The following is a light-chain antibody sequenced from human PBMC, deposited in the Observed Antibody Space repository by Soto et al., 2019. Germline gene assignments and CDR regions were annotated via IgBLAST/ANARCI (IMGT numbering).Light chain of an antibody. V-gene: IGKV1-5*01. CDR1: QSISTW. Sequence: DIQVTQSPSSLSASVGDRVNITCRASQSISTWLAWYQQQPGRAPRLLIYDASTLQSGVPSTFSGSGSGTEFTLPISSLQPDDFSSYYCQHYFRYPWTFGQGTKV. CDR2: DAS. CDR3: QHYFRYPWT. J-gene: IGKJ1*01.